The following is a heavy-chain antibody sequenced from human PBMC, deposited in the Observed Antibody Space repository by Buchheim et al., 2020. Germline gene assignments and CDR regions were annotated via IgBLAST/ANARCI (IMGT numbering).Heavy chain of an antibody. Sequence: EVQLLESGGGLVQPGGSLRLSCAASGFTFSSYAMSRVRRAPGKGLEWVSGIGGTGAATYYTGSVKGRFTISRDNSKNTLSLQMNSLRAEDTAVYYCAKDRGLRIEEADFHDPWGQGTL. CDR2: IGGTGAAT. J-gene: IGHJ5*02. CDR1: GFTFSSYA. D-gene: IGHD6-19*01. V-gene: IGHV3-23*01. CDR3: AKDRGLRIEEADFHDP.